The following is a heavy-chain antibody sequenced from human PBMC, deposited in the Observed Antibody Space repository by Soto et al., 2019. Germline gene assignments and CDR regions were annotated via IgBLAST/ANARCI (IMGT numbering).Heavy chain of an antibody. V-gene: IGHV4-34*01. CDR1: GGSFSGYY. J-gene: IGHJ4*02. Sequence: QVQLQQWGAGLLKPSETLSLTCAVYGGSFSGYYWSWIRQPPGKGLEWIGEINHSGSTNYNPSLKSRGTISVDTSKNQFSLKLSSVTAADTAVYYCARAYDFWSGCLDYWGQGTLVTVSS. CDR2: INHSGST. CDR3: ARAYDFWSGCLDY. D-gene: IGHD3-3*01.